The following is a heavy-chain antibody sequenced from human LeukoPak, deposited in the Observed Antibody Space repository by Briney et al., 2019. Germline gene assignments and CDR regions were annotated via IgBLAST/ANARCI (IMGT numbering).Heavy chain of an antibody. Sequence: GESLKISCKGSGYSFTSYWIGWVRQMPGNGLEGMGIIYPGDSDTRYSPSFQGQVTISADKSISTAYLQWSSLKASDTAMYYCARHCSGGSCYPGFDYWGQGTLVTVSS. CDR2: IYPGDSDT. J-gene: IGHJ4*02. CDR1: GYSFTSYW. CDR3: ARHCSGGSCYPGFDY. D-gene: IGHD2-15*01. V-gene: IGHV5-51*01.